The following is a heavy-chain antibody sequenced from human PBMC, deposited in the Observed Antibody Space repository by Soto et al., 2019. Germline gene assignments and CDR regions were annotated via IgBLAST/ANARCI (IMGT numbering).Heavy chain of an antibody. CDR3: ASGGDYYGSGSYYLSFDY. D-gene: IGHD3-10*01. J-gene: IGHJ4*02. V-gene: IGHV3-30-3*01. CDR2: ISYDGSNK. CDR1: GFTFSSYA. Sequence: QVQLVESGGGVVQPGRSLRLSCAASGFTFSSYARHWVRQAPGKGLEWVAVISYDGSNKYYADSVKGRFTISRDNSKNTLYLQMNSLRAEDTAVYYCASGGDYYGSGSYYLSFDYWGQGTLVTVSS.